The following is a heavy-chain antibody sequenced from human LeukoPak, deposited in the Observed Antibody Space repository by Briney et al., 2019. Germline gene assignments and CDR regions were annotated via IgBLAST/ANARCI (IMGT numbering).Heavy chain of an antibody. Sequence: SETLSLTCAVSGYSIRSYYHWGWIRQPPGKGLEWIWSISHSGSTYYNPSLKSRVSIAVDTSKNLFSLKLSSVTASDTAVYYCARQANCGGDCYSFDPWGQGTLVTVSS. CDR2: ISHSGST. V-gene: IGHV4-38-2*01. D-gene: IGHD2-21*01. CDR1: GYSIRSYYH. CDR3: ARQANCGGDCYSFDP. J-gene: IGHJ5*02.